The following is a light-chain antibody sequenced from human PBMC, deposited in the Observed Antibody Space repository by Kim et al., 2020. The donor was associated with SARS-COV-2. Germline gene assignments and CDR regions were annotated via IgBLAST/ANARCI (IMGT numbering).Light chain of an antibody. CDR1: ESVSRK. V-gene: IGKV3-15*01. Sequence: GERASNTCRASESVSRKITRYQNKTGQKTRNRIYHRATRATGIPARFSGSGTGTDFTLTISSLQSEDFAVYYCQQYDGWPPVLSFGGGSKVDIK. J-gene: IGKJ4*01. CDR2: HRA. CDR3: QQYDGWPPVLS.